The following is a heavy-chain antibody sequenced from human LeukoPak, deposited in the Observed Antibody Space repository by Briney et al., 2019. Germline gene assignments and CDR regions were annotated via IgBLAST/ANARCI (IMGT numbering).Heavy chain of an antibody. J-gene: IGHJ6*03. CDR1: GYRLTGYY. CDR2: MNPKSGAT. CDR3: ARGSDYDDYFYMDF. Sequence: ASVKVSCKTSGYRLTGYYLHWVRQAPGQGLEWMGWMNPKSGATDYARKFQGRVTMNRDTSISTAYMELTRLRSDDTAVYFCARGSDYDDYFYMDFWGKGTTVTVSS. V-gene: IGHV1-2*02.